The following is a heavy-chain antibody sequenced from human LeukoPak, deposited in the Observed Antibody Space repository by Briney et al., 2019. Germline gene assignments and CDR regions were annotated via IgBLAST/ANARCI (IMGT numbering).Heavy chain of an antibody. Sequence: SEALSLTCTVSGGSISSSSYYWGWIRQPPWDGLEWMGSVYYLGITYYNPSLKSRVTISIDTSKSQFSLELSSVTAADTAVYYCAGRGSSSWYYFDYWGQGTLVTVSS. J-gene: IGHJ4*02. CDR3: AGRGSSSWYYFDY. V-gene: IGHV4-39*01. CDR1: GGSISSSSYY. CDR2: VYYLGIT. D-gene: IGHD2-2*01.